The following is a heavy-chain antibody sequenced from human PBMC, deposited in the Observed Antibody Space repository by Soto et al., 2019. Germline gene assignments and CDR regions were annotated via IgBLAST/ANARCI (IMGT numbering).Heavy chain of an antibody. CDR2: IYYGGST. CDR3: ARYCSGGSCYEGRSSLFDY. D-gene: IGHD2-15*01. J-gene: IGHJ4*02. V-gene: IGHV4-39*07. Sequence: SETLSLTCTVSSAHVSSSTYTWGWIRQPPGKGLEWIGSIYYGGSTYYNPSLKSRVTISVDTSKNQFSLKLSSVTAADTAVYYCARYCSGGSCYEGRSSLFDYWGQGTLVTVSS. CDR1: SAHVSSSTYT.